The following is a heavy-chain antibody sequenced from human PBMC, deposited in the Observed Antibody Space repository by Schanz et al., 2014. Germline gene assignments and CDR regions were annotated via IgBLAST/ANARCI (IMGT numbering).Heavy chain of an antibody. J-gene: IGHJ4*02. D-gene: IGHD6-6*01. CDR3: ARDQSPYTNSSDVRYFDY. CDR1: GGTFSSFG. V-gene: IGHV1-18*01. Sequence: VQLEQSGAEVKKPGSSVKVSCKASGGTFSSFGINWVRQAPGQGLEWMGWISPYNGNTNYAQKLQGRVTTTADTSTSTAYMDLRSLRSDDTAVYYCARDQSPYTNSSDVRYFDYWGQGSLVTVSS. CDR2: ISPYNGNT.